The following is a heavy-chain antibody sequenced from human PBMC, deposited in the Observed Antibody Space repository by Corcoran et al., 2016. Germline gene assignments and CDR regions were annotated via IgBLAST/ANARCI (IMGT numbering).Heavy chain of an antibody. D-gene: IGHD2-2*01. CDR2: FKSKTDGGTT. CDR3: TTVGYCSSTSCPPGDY. CDR1: GFTFSNAW. V-gene: IGHV3-15*07. J-gene: IGHJ4*02. Sequence: EVQLVESGGGLVKPGGSLRLSCAASGFTFSNAWMNWVRQAPGKGLEWVGRFKSKTDGGTTDYAAPVKGRLTIPRDDSKNTQDLQMNSLKTGDTAVYYCTTVGYCSSTSCPPGDYWGQGTLVTVCS.